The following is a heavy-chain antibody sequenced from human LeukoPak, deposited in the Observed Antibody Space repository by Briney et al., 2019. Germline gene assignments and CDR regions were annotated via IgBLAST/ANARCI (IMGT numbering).Heavy chain of an antibody. CDR3: AKTGYSGSAYGTWYFDY. J-gene: IGHJ4*02. V-gene: IGHV3-30*02. Sequence: PGGSLRLSCATSGFTFSSNGLHWVRQAPGKGLEWAAFIRYDGSNEYCADSVKGRFTISRDNSKNTLYLQMNSLRTEDTAVYYCAKTGYSGSAYGTWYFDYWGQGTLVTVSS. CDR1: GFTFSSNG. D-gene: IGHD5-12*01. CDR2: IRYDGSNE.